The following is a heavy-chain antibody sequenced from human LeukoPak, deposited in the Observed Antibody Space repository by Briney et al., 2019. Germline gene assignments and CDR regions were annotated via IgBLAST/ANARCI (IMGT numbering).Heavy chain of an antibody. V-gene: IGHV4-59*01. CDR2: IYYSGST. Sequence: SETLSLTCTVSVGSISRYYWSWIRQPPGKGLEWIGYIYYSGSTNYNPSLKSRVTISVDTSKNQFSLKLSSVTAADTAVYYCARLNMVRGTNWFDPWGQGTLVTVSS. D-gene: IGHD3-10*01. CDR3: ARLNMVRGTNWFDP. J-gene: IGHJ5*02. CDR1: VGSISRYY.